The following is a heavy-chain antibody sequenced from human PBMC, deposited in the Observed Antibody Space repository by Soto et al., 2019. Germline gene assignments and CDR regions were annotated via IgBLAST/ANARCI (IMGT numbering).Heavy chain of an antibody. CDR3: ARPLYPGYCTDGVFYSYDF. D-gene: IGHD2-8*01. J-gene: IGHJ4*02. CDR2: IFPADSEI. CDR1: GYTFTSHW. Sequence: EVQLVQSGAEMRKPGESLKISCQTFGYTFTSHWIAWVRQKPGKGLEWMGIIFPADSEIRQSPSFRGHVTISADKSISTAYLQWSSLDASDTAVYYCARPLYPGYCTDGVFYSYDFWGQGTPVTVSS. V-gene: IGHV5-51*01.